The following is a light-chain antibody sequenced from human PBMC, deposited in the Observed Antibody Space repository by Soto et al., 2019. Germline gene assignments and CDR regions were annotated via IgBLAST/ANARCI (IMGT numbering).Light chain of an antibody. J-gene: IGLJ1*01. CDR1: SSDVGSYNF. CDR2: EVN. Sequence: SALTQPASVSESPGQPITISCTGTSSDVGSYNFVSWYQQHPGKVPKLMIYEVNKQPSGVSNRFSCSKSGNTASLTISGLQPEDEADYYCCSYAGNFYVFGTGTKV. V-gene: IGLV2-23*02. CDR3: CSYAGNFYV.